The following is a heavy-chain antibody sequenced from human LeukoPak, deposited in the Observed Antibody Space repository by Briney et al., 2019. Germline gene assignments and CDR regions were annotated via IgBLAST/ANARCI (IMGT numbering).Heavy chain of an antibody. CDR2: IYYSGST. CDR1: GGSISSHY. CDR3: ARRADDSSGYTETFDI. J-gene: IGHJ3*02. Sequence: PSETLSLTCIISGGSISSHYWSWIRQPPGKGLEWIGYIYYSGSTNYNPSLKSRVTISVDTSKNQFSLKLSSVTAADTAVYYCARRADDSSGYTETFDIWGQGTMVTVSS. V-gene: IGHV4-59*08. D-gene: IGHD3-22*01.